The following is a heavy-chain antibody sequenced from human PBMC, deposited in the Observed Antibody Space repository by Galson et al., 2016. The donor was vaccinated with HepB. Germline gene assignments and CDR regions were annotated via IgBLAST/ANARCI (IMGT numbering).Heavy chain of an antibody. CDR2: MFYSGST. J-gene: IGHJ4*02. Sequence: SETLSLTCTVSGGSIVSSSYYWGWIRQPPGKGLDWIGNMFYSGSTYYNPSLKSRVTISVDTSRNQFSLQQTSVTAADTAVYYCARQSVGAFDYWGQGTLVTVSS. CDR3: ARQSVGAFDY. D-gene: IGHD1-26*01. V-gene: IGHV4-39*01. CDR1: GGSIVSSSYY.